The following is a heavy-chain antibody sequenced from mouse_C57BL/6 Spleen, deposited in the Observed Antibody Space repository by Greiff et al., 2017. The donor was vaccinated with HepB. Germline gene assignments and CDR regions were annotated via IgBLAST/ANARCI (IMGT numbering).Heavy chain of an antibody. J-gene: IGHJ3*01. CDR1: GFNIKDDY. CDR2: IDPENGDT. V-gene: IGHV14-4*01. D-gene: IGHD2-4*01. CDR3: TSQIYYDYDMFAY. Sequence: DVKLQESGAELVRPGASVKLSCTASGFNIKDDYMHWVKQRPEQGLEWIGWIDPENGDTEYASKFQGKATITADTSSNTAYLQLSSLTSEDTAVYYCTSQIYYDYDMFAYWGQGTLVTVSA.